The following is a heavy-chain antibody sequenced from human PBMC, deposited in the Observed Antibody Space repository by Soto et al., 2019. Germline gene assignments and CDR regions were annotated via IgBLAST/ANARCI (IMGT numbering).Heavy chain of an antibody. CDR3: ARGVNVWGSYRNYYYGMDV. J-gene: IGHJ6*02. CDR2: INAGNGNT. V-gene: IGHV1-3*01. Sequence: ASVKVSCKASGYTFTSYAMHWVRQAPGQRLEWMGWINAGNGNTKYSQKFQGRVTITRDTSASTAYMELSSLRSEDTAVYYCARGVNVWGSYRNYYYGMDVWGQGTTVTVSS. CDR1: GYTFTSYA. D-gene: IGHD3-16*02.